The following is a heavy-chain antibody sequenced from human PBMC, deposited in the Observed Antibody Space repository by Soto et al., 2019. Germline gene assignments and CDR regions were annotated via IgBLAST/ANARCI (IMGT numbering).Heavy chain of an antibody. CDR1: GFTFTHYA. CDR3: AKVPYGSSRTGGFGY. CDR2: ITGTDNT. V-gene: IGHV3-23*01. D-gene: IGHD6-6*01. J-gene: IGHJ4*02. Sequence: EVQLLESGGDLVQPGGSLRLSCVVSGFTFTHYAMNWVRQAPGKGLEWVSAITGTDNTYYADSVQGRFTISRDSFESTIYLQTNSLKAEDTAVYYCAKVPYGSSRTGGFGYWGQGTLFTVAS.